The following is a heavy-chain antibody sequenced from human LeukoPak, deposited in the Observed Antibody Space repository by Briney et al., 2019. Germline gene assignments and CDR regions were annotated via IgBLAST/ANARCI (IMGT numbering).Heavy chain of an antibody. CDR1: GGSISSYY. CDR2: IYFNGST. J-gene: IGHJ5*02. CDR3: ARQRDYYGSGTSYNWFDP. D-gene: IGHD3-10*01. V-gene: IGHV4-59*08. Sequence: PSETLSLTCTVSGGSISSYYWSWIRQPPGKGLEWIGYIYFNGSTYYNPSLKSRVTISVDTSKNQFSLKLSSVTAADTAVYYCARQRDYYGSGTSYNWFDPWGQGTLVTVSS.